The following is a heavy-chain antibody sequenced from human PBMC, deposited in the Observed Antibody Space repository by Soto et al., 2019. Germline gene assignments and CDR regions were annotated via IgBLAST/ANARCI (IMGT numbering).Heavy chain of an antibody. CDR1: GGSISSSNW. CDR2: IYHSGST. J-gene: IGHJ4*02. Sequence: PSETLSLTCAVSGGSISSSNWWSWVRQPPGKGLEWIGEIYHSGSTNYNPSLKSRVTISVDKSKNQFSLKLSSVTAADTAVYYCARGVEGVVVAATYYFDYWGQGTLVTVS. CDR3: ARGVEGVVVAATYYFDY. D-gene: IGHD2-15*01. V-gene: IGHV4-4*02.